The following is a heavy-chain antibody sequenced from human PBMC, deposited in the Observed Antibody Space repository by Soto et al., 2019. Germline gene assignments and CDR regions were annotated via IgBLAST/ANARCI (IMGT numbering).Heavy chain of an antibody. D-gene: IGHD3-3*01. Sequence: SETLSRTCAVSGGSISSGGYSWSWILQPPGKGLEWIGYIYHSGSTYYNPSLKSRVTISVDRSKNQFSLKLSSVTAADTAVYYCARGTYYDFWSGLHPVYGMDVWGQGTTVTVSS. CDR1: GGSISSGGYS. V-gene: IGHV4-30-2*01. CDR2: IYHSGST. J-gene: IGHJ6*02. CDR3: ARGTYYDFWSGLHPVYGMDV.